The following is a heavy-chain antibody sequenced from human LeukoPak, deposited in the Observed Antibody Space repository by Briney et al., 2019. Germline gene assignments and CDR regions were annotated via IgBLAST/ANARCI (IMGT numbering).Heavy chain of an antibody. D-gene: IGHD6-13*01. CDR2: IYPGDSDT. CDR1: GYSFSYYW. V-gene: IGHV5-51*01. Sequence: GESLKISCKGSGYSFSYYWIGWVRQMPGKGLEWMGIIYPGDSDTRYSPSFQGQVTISADKSISTAYLQWSSLKASDTAMYYCARHAAAGVPDFDYWGQGTLVTVSS. J-gene: IGHJ4*02. CDR3: ARHAAAGVPDFDY.